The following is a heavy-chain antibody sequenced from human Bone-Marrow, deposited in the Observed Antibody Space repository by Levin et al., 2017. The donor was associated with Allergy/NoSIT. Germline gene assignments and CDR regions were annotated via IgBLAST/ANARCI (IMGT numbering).Heavy chain of an antibody. CDR1: GFTFSEYY. Sequence: GGSLRLSCAASGFTFSEYYMSWIRQAPGKGLEWVSYISSSGSTINHADSVKGRFTISRDNAKSSLYLQMNSLRAEDTAVYYCARYYHLLGELSSNWFAPWGQGTLVTVSS. V-gene: IGHV3-11*01. CDR2: ISSSGSTI. J-gene: IGHJ5*02. D-gene: IGHD3-16*02. CDR3: ARYYHLLGELSSNWFAP.